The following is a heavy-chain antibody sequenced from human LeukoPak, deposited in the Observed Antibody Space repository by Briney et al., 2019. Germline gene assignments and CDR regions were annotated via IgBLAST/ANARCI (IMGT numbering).Heavy chain of an antibody. CDR3: ARAYYYDSSGYYRYYFDY. V-gene: IGHV1-46*01. CDR2: INPSGGSR. D-gene: IGHD3-22*01. Sequence: ASVKVSRKASGYTFTSYYMHWVRQAPGQGLEWMGIINPSGGSRIYAQKFQGRVTMTRDTSTSTVYMELSSLRSEDTAVYYCARAYYYDSSGYYRYYFDYWGQGTLVSASS. CDR1: GYTFTSYY. J-gene: IGHJ4*02.